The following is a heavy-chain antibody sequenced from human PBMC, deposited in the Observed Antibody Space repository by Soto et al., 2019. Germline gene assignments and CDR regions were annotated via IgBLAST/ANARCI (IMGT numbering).Heavy chain of an antibody. V-gene: IGHV4-59*12. CDR3: ASSTVTRNFDY. J-gene: IGHJ4*02. Sequence: SETLSLTCTVSGGSISSYYWSWIRQPPGKGLEWIGYIYYSGSTNYNPSLKSRVTISVHTSKSQFSLELSSVTAADTAVYYCASSTVTRNFDYWGQGTLVTVSS. D-gene: IGHD4-17*01. CDR2: IYYSGST. CDR1: GGSISSYY.